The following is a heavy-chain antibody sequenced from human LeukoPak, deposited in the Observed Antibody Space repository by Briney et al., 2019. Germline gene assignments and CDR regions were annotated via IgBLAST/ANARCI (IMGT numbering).Heavy chain of an antibody. D-gene: IGHD3-10*01. J-gene: IGHJ4*02. CDR3: APQPPTMVRGGFDY. V-gene: IGHV3-21*04. CDR1: GFTFNTYN. Sequence: GGSLRLSCAASGFTFNTYNMNWVRQAPGKGLEWVSSITGNSNYIYYADSVKGRFTISRDNSKNTLYLQMNSLRAEDTAVYYCAPQPPTMVRGGFDYWGQGTLVTVSS. CDR2: ITGNSNYI.